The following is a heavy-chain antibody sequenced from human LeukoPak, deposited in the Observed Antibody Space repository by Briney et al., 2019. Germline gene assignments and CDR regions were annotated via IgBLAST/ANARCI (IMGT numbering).Heavy chain of an antibody. J-gene: IGHJ4*02. Sequence: KPSGTLSLTCAVTGGSISSSNWWSWIRQPPGKGLEWIGEIYHSGSTNYNPSLKSRVTISVDKSNNQFSLKLSSVTAADTAVYYCARTWYSSRVVDYWGQGTLVTVSS. CDR3: ARTWYSSRVVDY. CDR2: IYHSGST. CDR1: GGSISSSNW. D-gene: IGHD6-13*01. V-gene: IGHV4-4*02.